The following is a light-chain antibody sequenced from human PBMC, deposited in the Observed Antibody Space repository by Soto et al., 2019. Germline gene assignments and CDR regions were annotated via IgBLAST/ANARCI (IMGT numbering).Light chain of an antibody. CDR1: SANIGNNF. J-gene: IGLJ1*01. Sequence: QSLLTQAPSASGTPGQRVVISCSGGSANIGNNFVYWYQRLPGAAPKLLIYRNNQRRSGVPDRFSGSKSGTSAFLAISGLRSEDEAEYYCAAWDDSIYGNFVVGNGTKVTVL. CDR3: AAWDDSIYGNFV. V-gene: IGLV1-47*01. CDR2: RNN.